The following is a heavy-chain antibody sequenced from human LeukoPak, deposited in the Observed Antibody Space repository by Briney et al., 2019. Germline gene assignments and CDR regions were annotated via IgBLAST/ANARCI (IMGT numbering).Heavy chain of an antibody. CDR3: AREGYALDY. V-gene: IGHV4-34*01. CDR2: INDSGST. Sequence: GLEWIGEINDSGSTNYNPSLKSRVSISVDTSKKQFSLKLRYVTAADTAVYYCAREGYALDYWGQGTLVTVSS. J-gene: IGHJ4*02. D-gene: IGHD2-15*01.